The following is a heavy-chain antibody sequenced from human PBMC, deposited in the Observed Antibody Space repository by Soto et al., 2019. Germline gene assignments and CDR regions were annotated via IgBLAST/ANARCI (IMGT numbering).Heavy chain of an antibody. CDR1: GGTFSSYA. CDR3: ARGPWSGTAQGYFDY. V-gene: IGHV1-69*13. Sequence: SVKVSCKASGGTFSSYAISWVRQAPGQGLEWMGGIIPIFGTANYAQKFQGRVTITADESTSTAYMELSSLRSEDTAVYYCARGPWSGTAQGYFDYWGQGTLVTVSS. D-gene: IGHD1-1*01. J-gene: IGHJ4*02. CDR2: IIPIFGTA.